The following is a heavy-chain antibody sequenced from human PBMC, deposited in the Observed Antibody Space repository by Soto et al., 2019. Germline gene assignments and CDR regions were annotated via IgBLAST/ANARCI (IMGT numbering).Heavy chain of an antibody. D-gene: IGHD3-22*01. Sequence: KPSETLSLTCTVSGGSISSGDYYWSWIRQPPGKGLEWIGYIYYSGSTYYNPSLKSRVTISVDTSKNQFSLKLSSVTAADTAVYYCAREDYYDSSGYYVLDYWGQGTLVTVSS. CDR2: IYYSGST. J-gene: IGHJ4*02. CDR1: GGSISSGDYY. CDR3: AREDYYDSSGYYVLDY. V-gene: IGHV4-30-4*01.